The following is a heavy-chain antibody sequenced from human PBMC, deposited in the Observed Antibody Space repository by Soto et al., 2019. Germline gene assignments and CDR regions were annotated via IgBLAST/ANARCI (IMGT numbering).Heavy chain of an antibody. V-gene: IGHV3-23*01. Sequence: EVQLLESGGGLVQPGGSLRLSCAASGFTFYNYAMNWVRQAPGKGLEWVAVITDTGESTLYADSVKGRFTISRDNSKNTLYLQMNSLRAEDTAVYYCAKDLVRGGYYWGQGTLVTVSS. D-gene: IGHD3-10*01. CDR1: GFTFYNYA. CDR3: AKDLVRGGYY. CDR2: ITDTGEST. J-gene: IGHJ4*02.